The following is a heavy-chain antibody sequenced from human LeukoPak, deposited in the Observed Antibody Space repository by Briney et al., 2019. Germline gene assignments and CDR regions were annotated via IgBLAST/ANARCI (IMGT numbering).Heavy chain of an antibody. J-gene: IGHJ4*02. CDR1: GYTFTSYG. D-gene: IGHD2-2*01. V-gene: IGHV1-18*01. CDR2: ISAYNGNT. Sequence: GASVKVSCKASGYTFTSYGISWVRQAPGQGLEWMGWISAYNGNTNYAQKLQGRVTMTTDTSTSTAYMELRSLRSDDTAVYYCAREGASFFSDIVEVPAAGADYWGQGTLVTVSS. CDR3: AREGASFFSDIVEVPAAGADY.